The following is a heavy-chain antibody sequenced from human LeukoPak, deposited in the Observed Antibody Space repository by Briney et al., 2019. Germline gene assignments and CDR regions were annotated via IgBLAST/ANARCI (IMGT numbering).Heavy chain of an antibody. CDR3: ARDAKYCSGISCYTDY. CDR2: IPYDESNK. D-gene: IGHD2-2*02. J-gene: IGHJ4*02. CDR1: GFTFSSNA. Sequence: QTGGSLRLSCAASGFTFSSNAMHWVRQAPGKGLEWVALIPYDESNKYYADSVKGRFTISRDNSKNTLYLQMDSLRPEDTAVYYCARDAKYCSGISCYTDYWGQGTLVTVSS. V-gene: IGHV3-30-3*01.